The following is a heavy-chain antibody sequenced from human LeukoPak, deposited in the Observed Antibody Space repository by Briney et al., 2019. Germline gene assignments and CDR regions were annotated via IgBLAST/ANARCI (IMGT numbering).Heavy chain of an antibody. D-gene: IGHD3-16*01. CDR1: GFTFSSYG. J-gene: IGHJ4*02. CDR3: ARDLFSVITTDSWFDY. Sequence: PGGSLRLSCAASGFTFSSYGMHWVRQAPGKGLEWVSYISSSGSTIYYADSVKGRFTISRHNAKNSLYLQMNSLRAEDTAVYYCARDLFSVITTDSWFDYWGQGTLVTVSS. V-gene: IGHV3-48*04. CDR2: ISSSGSTI.